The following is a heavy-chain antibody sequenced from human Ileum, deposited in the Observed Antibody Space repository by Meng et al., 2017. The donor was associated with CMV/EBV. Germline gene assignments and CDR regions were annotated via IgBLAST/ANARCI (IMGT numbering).Heavy chain of an antibody. V-gene: IGHV1-46*01. D-gene: IGHD3-3*01. CDR3: ARVESYDFWSGYSY. CDR1: GSTFTRYY. J-gene: IGHJ4*02. Sequence: KASGSTFTRYYMHWVRTAPGQGLEWMGIINPSGGSTSYAQQFQGRVTMTRDTSTSTVYMELSSLRSEDTAVYYCARVESYDFWSGYSYWGQGTLVTVSS. CDR2: INPSGGST.